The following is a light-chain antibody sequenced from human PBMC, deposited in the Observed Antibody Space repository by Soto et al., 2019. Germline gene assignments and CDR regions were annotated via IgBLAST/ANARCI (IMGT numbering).Light chain of an antibody. CDR3: QQFNAHPYT. J-gene: IGKJ2*01. CDR2: AAS. Sequence: DIQLTQSPSFLSASVGDRVTITCRASQGISSYLAWYQQKPGKAPKLLIYAASTLQSGVPSRFSGSGSGTEFTLTISSLQPEDFATYYCQQFNAHPYTFGQGTKLDTK. CDR1: QGISSY. V-gene: IGKV1-9*01.